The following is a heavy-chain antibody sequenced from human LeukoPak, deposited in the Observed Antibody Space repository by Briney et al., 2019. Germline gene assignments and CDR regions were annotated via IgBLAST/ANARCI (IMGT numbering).Heavy chain of an antibody. CDR2: IYYSGST. CDR1: GFPFSIYE. J-gene: IGHJ4*02. Sequence: PGGSLTLSCVVSGFPFSIYEMNWVRQAPGKGLEWIGSIYYSGSTYYNPSLKSRVTISVDTSKNQFSLKLSSVTAADTAVYYCARHIPIAVAGTRSPSVGFDYWGQGTLVTVSS. V-gene: IGHV4-39*01. D-gene: IGHD6-19*01. CDR3: ARHIPIAVAGTRSPSVGFDY.